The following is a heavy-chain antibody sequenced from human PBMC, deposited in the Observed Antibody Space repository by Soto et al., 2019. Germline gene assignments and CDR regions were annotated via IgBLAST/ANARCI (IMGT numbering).Heavy chain of an antibody. J-gene: IGHJ5*02. CDR3: AREDSSSWPTLGWFDR. Sequence: SSETLSLTYTVSGGSISSYYWSWIRQPPGKGLEWIGYIYYSGITNYNPSLKSRVTISVDTSKNQFSPKLSSVTAADTAVYYCAREDSSSWPTLGWFDRWGKGTLV. V-gene: IGHV4-59*01. CDR2: IYYSGIT. D-gene: IGHD6-13*01. CDR1: GGSISSYY.